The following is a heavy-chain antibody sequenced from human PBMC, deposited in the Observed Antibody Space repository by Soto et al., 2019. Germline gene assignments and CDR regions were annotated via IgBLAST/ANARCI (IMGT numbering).Heavy chain of an antibody. Sequence: PGGSLRLSCAASGFTFSSYAMSWVRQAPGKGLEWVSAISGGGGRTYYADCVKGRFTISRDNSKNMLYLQMNSLRADDTAVYYCAKQPSGSSGYFDYWGQGTLVTVSS. CDR1: GFTFSSYA. J-gene: IGHJ4*02. CDR2: ISGGGGRT. V-gene: IGHV3-23*01. CDR3: AKQPSGSSGYFDY. D-gene: IGHD3-22*01.